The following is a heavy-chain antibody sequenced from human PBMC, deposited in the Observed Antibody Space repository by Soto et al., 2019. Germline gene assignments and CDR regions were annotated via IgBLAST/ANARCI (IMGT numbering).Heavy chain of an antibody. CDR1: GYPFTHYG. CDR3: ARSIVVVTALDY. CDR2: ISPFNGNT. V-gene: IGHV1-18*01. D-gene: IGHD2-21*02. Sequence: ASVKVSCKSSGYPFTHYGITWIRQAPGQGLEWMGWISPFNGNTKYSQKFQGRVTITRDTSASTAYMELSSLRSEDTAVYYCARSIVVVTALDYWGQGTLVTVSS. J-gene: IGHJ4*02.